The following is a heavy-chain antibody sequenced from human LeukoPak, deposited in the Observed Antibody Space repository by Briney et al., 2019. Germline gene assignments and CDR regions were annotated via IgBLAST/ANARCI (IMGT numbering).Heavy chain of an antibody. V-gene: IGHV3-33*06. D-gene: IGHD6-19*01. J-gene: IGHJ4*02. CDR1: GFTFSSYG. CDR2: IWYDGSNK. Sequence: PGGSLRLSCAASGFTFSSYGMYWVRQAPGKGLEWVAVIWYDGSNKHYADSVKGRFTISRDNSKNTLYLQMNSLRVEDTAVYYCAKGPPAYDAVDQGNFDYWGQRTLVTVSS. CDR3: AKGPPAYDAVDQGNFDY.